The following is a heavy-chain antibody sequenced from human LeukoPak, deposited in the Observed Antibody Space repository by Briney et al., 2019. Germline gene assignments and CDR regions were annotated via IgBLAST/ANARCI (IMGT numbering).Heavy chain of an antibody. CDR3: ARDHHYDSSGYYFSFDY. Sequence: ASVKVSCKASGYTFTCYGISWVRQAPGQGLEWMGWISAYNGNTNYAQKLQGRVTMTTDTSTSTAYMELRSLRSDDTAVYYCARDHHYDSSGYYFSFDYWGQGNLVTVSS. CDR1: GYTFTCYG. D-gene: IGHD3-22*01. J-gene: IGHJ4*02. V-gene: IGHV1-18*01. CDR2: ISAYNGNT.